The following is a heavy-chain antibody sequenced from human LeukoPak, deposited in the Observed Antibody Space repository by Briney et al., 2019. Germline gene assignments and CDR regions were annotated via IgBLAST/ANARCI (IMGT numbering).Heavy chain of an antibody. D-gene: IGHD4-17*01. J-gene: IGHJ6*02. CDR3: ARTTVTTWFYYGMDV. CDR1: GFTFSSYA. V-gene: IGHV3-30-3*01. Sequence: GGSLRLSCAASGFTFSSYAMHWVRQAPGKGLEWVAVISYDGSSKYYADSVKGRFTISRDNSKNTLYLQMNSLRAEDTAVYYCARTTVTTWFYYGMDVWGQGTTVTVSS. CDR2: ISYDGSSK.